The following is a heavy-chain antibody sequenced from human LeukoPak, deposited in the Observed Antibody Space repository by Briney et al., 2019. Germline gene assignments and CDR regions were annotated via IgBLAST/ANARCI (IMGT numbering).Heavy chain of an antibody. V-gene: IGHV3-30*18. J-gene: IGHJ4*02. Sequence: GGSLRLSCAASGFTFSSYGMHWVRQAPGKGLKWVAVISYDGSNKYYADSVKGRFTISRDNSKNTLYLQMNSLRAEDTAVYYCAKVGIAAAGTPLDYWGQGTLVTVSS. CDR3: AKVGIAAAGTPLDY. D-gene: IGHD6-13*01. CDR2: ISYDGSNK. CDR1: GFTFSSYG.